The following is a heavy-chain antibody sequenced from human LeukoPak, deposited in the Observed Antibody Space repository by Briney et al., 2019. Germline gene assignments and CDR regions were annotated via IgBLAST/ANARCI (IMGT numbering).Heavy chain of an antibody. V-gene: IGHV3-21*01. CDR2: ISSSSSYI. Sequence: GGSLRLSCAASGLTFSSYSMNWVRQPPGKGLEWVSSISSSSSYIYYADSVKGRFTISRDNAKNSLYLQMNSLRAEDTAVYYCARDWGVTPAYWGQGTLVTVSS. D-gene: IGHD3-16*01. J-gene: IGHJ4*02. CDR3: ARDWGVTPAY. CDR1: GLTFSSYS.